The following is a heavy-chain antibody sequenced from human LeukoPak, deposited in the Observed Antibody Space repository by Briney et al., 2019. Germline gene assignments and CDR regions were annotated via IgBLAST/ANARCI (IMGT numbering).Heavy chain of an antibody. CDR2: IMPISGTA. D-gene: IGHD2-2*01. Sequence: SVKVSCKASGGTFSSYDISWVRQAPGQGLEWMGGIMPISGTANCAQKFQGRVTITADKPTNTAYMELSSLRSEDTAVYYCASGRTDIVVVPATLRNSYFDYWGQGTLVTVSS. J-gene: IGHJ4*02. CDR3: ASGRTDIVVVPATLRNSYFDY. V-gene: IGHV1-69*06. CDR1: GGTFSSYD.